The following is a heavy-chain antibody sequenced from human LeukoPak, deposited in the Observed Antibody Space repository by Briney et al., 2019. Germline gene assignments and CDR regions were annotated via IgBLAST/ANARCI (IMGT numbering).Heavy chain of an antibody. D-gene: IGHD3-9*01. Sequence: GGSLRLSCAASGFTFDDYAMHWVRQAPGKGLEWVSGISWNSGSIGYADSVKGRFTISRDNAKNSLYLQMNSLRAEDTALYYCVKDVDILTGYPGEAFDIWGQGTMVTVSS. CDR3: VKDVDILTGYPGEAFDI. CDR2: ISWNSGSI. CDR1: GFTFDDYA. V-gene: IGHV3-9*01. J-gene: IGHJ3*02.